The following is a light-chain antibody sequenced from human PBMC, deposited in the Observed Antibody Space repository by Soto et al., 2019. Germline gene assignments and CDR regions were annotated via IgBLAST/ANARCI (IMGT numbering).Light chain of an antibody. Sequence: EIVLTQSPGTLSLSPGERATLSCRASQSVSSSYLAWYQQKPGQAPRLLIYGASSRATGIPDRFSGSGSGTDFTFTISRLEPEDFAVYYCQQYGSSPQTFGQGTKV. CDR2: GAS. CDR3: QQYGSSPQT. J-gene: IGKJ1*01. V-gene: IGKV3-20*01. CDR1: QSVSSSY.